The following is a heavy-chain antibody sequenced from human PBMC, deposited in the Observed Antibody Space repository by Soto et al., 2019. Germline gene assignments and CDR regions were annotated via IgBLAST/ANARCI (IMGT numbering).Heavy chain of an antibody. V-gene: IGHV1-46*01. CDR2: INPSGGST. D-gene: IGHD6-13*01. CDR3: ARGGRTAADNYYYYYGMDV. J-gene: IGHJ6*02. CDR1: GYTFTSYA. Sequence: ASVKVSCTASGYTFTSYAMHWVRQAPGQRLEWMGWINPSGGSTSYAQKFQGRVTMTRDTSTSTVYMELSSLRSEDTAVYYCARGGRTAADNYYYYYGMDVWGQGTTVTVS.